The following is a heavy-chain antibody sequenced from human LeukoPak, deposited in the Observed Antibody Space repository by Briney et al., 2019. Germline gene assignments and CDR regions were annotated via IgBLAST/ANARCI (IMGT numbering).Heavy chain of an antibody. CDR3: ARDGPLSLWFGELPMDV. J-gene: IGHJ6*03. CDR2: ISSSSSYI. D-gene: IGHD3-10*01. CDR1: GFTFSSYS. Sequence: GGSLRLSCAASGFTFSSYSMNWVRQAPGKGLEWVSSISSSSSYIYYADSVKGRFTVSRDNAKNSLYLQMNSLRAEDTAVYYCARDGPLSLWFGELPMDVWGKGTTVTVSS. V-gene: IGHV3-21*01.